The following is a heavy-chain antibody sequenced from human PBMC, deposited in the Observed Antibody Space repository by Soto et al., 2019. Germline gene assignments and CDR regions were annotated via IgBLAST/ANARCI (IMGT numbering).Heavy chain of an antibody. D-gene: IGHD2-15*01. J-gene: IGHJ6*03. CDR3: ARGDCVGGSCYSLAGSFYYYMDV. CDR2: INSDGSVS. V-gene: IGHV3-74*01. CDR1: GFTYSNYW. Sequence: EVKLVESGGGLVQPGGSLRLSCAASGFTYSNYWMYWVRQAPGQGLVWVSRINSDGSVSRYADSVKGRLTISRDNVKNTLYLQINSLRVEHTAVYYCARGDCVGGSCYSLAGSFYYYMDVWGIGTTVTVFS.